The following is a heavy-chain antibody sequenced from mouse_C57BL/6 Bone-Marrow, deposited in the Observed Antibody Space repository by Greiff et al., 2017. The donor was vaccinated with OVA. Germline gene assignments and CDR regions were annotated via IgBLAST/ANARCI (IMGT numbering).Heavy chain of an antibody. D-gene: IGHD3-2*02. CDR1: GFTFSDYG. CDR3: ARRRLRAMDY. CDR2: ISSGSSTI. V-gene: IGHV5-17*01. Sequence: EVKLVESGGGLVKPGGSLKLSCATSGFTFSDYGMHWVRQAPEKGLEWVAYISSGSSTIYYADTVKGRFTISRDNAKNTLFLQMTSLRSEDTAMYYCARRRLRAMDYWGQGTSVTVSS. J-gene: IGHJ4*01.